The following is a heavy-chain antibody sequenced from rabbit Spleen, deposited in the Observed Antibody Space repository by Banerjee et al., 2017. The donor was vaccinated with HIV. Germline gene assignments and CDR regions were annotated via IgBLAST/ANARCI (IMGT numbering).Heavy chain of an antibody. V-gene: IGHV1S45*01. CDR3: ARNYVNAFDP. Sequence: QEHLVESGGGLVQPEGSLTLTCTASGFSLDSDYVMCWVRQAPGTGLEWIACIDTNDGDTDYANWPKGRFTISKTSSTTVTLQMTSLTAADTATYFCARNYVNAFDPWGPGPSSPS. CDR2: IDTNDGDT. J-gene: IGHJ2*01. D-gene: IGHD1-1*01. CDR1: GFSLDSDYV.